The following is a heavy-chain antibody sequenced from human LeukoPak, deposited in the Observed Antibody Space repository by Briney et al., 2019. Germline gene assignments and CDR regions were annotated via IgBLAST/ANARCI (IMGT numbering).Heavy chain of an antibody. Sequence: PGGSLRLSCATSGFTFSSYAMSWLRQGPGKGLEWVSSLSGSDRTTYYADSVKGRFTISRDNSKNTLYLQMNSLRAEDTAVFYCAKGNWNYYFDYWGQGTLVTVSS. CDR1: GFTFSSYA. V-gene: IGHV3-23*01. CDR2: LSGSDRTT. D-gene: IGHD1-7*01. CDR3: AKGNWNYYFDY. J-gene: IGHJ4*02.